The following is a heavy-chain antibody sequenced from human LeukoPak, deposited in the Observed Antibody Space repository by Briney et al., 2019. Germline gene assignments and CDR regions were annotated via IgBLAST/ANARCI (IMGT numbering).Heavy chain of an antibody. V-gene: IGHV3-11*01. Sequence: GGSLRLSCAASGFTLSHYSMTWIRQAPGKGLEWVSCISSSGGTTYYADSVKGRFTVSRDNGENSLYLQMNSLRAEDTVLYYCKRQGSEIDYWGQGTLVTVSS. CDR2: ISSSGGTT. CDR3: KRQGSEIDY. CDR1: GFTLSHYS. J-gene: IGHJ4*02.